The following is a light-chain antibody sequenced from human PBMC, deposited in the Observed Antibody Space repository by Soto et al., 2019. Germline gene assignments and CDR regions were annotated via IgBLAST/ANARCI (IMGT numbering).Light chain of an antibody. Sequence: VMTHHRLSLSVGPGQPASISCKSSQSLLHITGETFLFWYLQKPGQSPQLLIYEVSTRVSGVPDRFSGSGSGTDFTLEISRVETDDVGIYYCMQSTPLPHRFRQRRRLEIK. V-gene: IGKV2D-29*02. CDR2: EVS. J-gene: IGKJ5*01. CDR3: MQSTPLPHR. CDR1: QSLLHITGETF.